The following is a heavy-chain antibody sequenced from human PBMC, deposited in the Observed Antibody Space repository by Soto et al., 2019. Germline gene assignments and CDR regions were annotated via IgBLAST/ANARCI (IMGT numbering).Heavy chain of an antibody. CDR2: IKQDGSEK. D-gene: IGHD3-22*01. J-gene: IGHJ6*02. CDR3: ARFYYDSSGYLPSHCYYYYGMDV. CDR1: GFTFSSYW. V-gene: IGHV3-7*04. Sequence: GGSLRLACAASGFTFSSYWMSGVRQAPGKGLEWVANIKQDGSEKYYVDSVKGRFTISRDNAKNSLYLQMNSLRAEDTAVYYCARFYYDSSGYLPSHCYYYYGMDVWGQGTTVTVSS.